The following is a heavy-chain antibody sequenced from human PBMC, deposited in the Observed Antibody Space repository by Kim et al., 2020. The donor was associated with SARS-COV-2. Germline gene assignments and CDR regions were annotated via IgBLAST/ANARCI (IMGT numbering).Heavy chain of an antibody. J-gene: IGHJ6*02. CDR2: TYYRSKWYN. CDR3: AREGGIKQQLLYYYYGMDV. Sequence: SQTLSLTCAISGDSVSSNSAAWNWIRQSPSRGLEWLGRTYYRSKWYNDYAVSVKSRITINPDTSKNQFSLQLNSVTPEDTAVYYCAREGGIKQQLLYYYYGMDVWGQGTTVTVSS. D-gene: IGHD6-13*01. V-gene: IGHV6-1*01. CDR1: GDSVSSNSAA.